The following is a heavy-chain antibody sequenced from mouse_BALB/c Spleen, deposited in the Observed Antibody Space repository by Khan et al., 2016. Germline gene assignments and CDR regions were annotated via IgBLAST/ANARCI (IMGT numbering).Heavy chain of an antibody. CDR1: GYSITSGYY. J-gene: IGHJ2*01. CDR3: AGDSYYFDY. V-gene: IGHV3-6*02. CDR2: ISYDGSN. Sequence: EVQLQESGPGLVKPSQSLSLTCSVTGYSITSGYYWNWIRQFPGNKLEWMGYISYDGSNNYNPSLKNRISITRDTSKNQFFLKLNSVTTEDTATYYCAGDSYYFDYCGQGTALTVSS.